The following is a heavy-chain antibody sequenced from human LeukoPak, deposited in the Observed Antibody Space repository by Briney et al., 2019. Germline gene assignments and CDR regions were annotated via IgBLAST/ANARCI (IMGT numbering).Heavy chain of an antibody. V-gene: IGHV4-39*01. CDR2: IYYSGST. CDR1: GGSISSSSYY. Sequence: SETLSLTCTVSGGSISSSSYYWGWIRLPPGKGLEWIGSIYYSGSTYYNPSLKSRVTISVDTSKNQFSLKLSSVTAADTAVYYCARHEAGEVRGVITYWGQGTLVTVSS. CDR3: ARHEAGEVRGVITY. D-gene: IGHD3-10*01. J-gene: IGHJ4*02.